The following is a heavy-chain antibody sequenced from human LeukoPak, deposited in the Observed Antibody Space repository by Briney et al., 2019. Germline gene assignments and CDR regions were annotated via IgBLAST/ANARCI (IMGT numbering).Heavy chain of an antibody. D-gene: IGHD4-11*01. V-gene: IGHV1-3*01. Sequence: ASVKVSCKASGYTFTSYAMHWVRQAPGQRLEWMGWINAGNGNTKYSQKFQGRVTITRDTSASTAYMELSSLRSEDTAVYYCARTTVTTFFRPYDYYGMDVWGQGTTVTVSS. CDR3: ARTTVTTFFRPYDYYGMDV. CDR1: GYTFTSYA. CDR2: INAGNGNT. J-gene: IGHJ6*02.